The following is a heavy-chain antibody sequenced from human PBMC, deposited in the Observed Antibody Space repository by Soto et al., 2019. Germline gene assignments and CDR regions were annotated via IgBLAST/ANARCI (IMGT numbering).Heavy chain of an antibody. J-gene: IGHJ4*02. Sequence: LGGSLKISFKGSGYTFSNYWIAWVRQMPGKGLECMGIIYAADSDNRYSPSFQGQVTISVDKSISTAYLQWSSLKASDSAIYYCARLQITVAGALDYWGQGTLVTVSS. CDR3: ARLQITVAGALDY. D-gene: IGHD6-19*01. CDR1: GYTFSNYW. CDR2: IYAADSDN. V-gene: IGHV5-51*01.